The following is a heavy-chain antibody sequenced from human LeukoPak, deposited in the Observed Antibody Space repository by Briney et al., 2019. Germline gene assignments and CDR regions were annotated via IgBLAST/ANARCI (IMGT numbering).Heavy chain of an antibody. CDR2: ISYDGSNK. J-gene: IGHJ4*02. V-gene: IGHV3-30*04. CDR1: GFTFSSYA. Sequence: PGRSLRLSCAASGFTFSSYAMHWVRQAPGKGLEWVAVISYDGSNKYYADSVKGRSTISRDNSKNTLYLQMNSLRAEDTAVYYCARGGKLDYWGQGTLVTVSS. D-gene: IGHD3-10*01. CDR3: ARGGKLDY.